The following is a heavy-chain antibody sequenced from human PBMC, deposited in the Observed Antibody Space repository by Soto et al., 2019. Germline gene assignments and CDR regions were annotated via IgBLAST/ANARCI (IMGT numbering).Heavy chain of an antibody. CDR2: INPSGGSA. V-gene: IGHV1-46*03. CDR3: ARAPRLEDCYTTSCYSEAWFDP. Sequence: QVQLVQSGAEVKKPGASVKVSCKASGYTFANYYINWVRQAPGQGLEWMGVINPSGGSARYTQKFKGRVTMTRDTSTSTVYMELSSLRSEDTAMYYCARAPRLEDCYTTSCYSEAWFDPWGQGTLVTVSS. J-gene: IGHJ5*02. CDR1: GYTFANYY. D-gene: IGHD2-2*01.